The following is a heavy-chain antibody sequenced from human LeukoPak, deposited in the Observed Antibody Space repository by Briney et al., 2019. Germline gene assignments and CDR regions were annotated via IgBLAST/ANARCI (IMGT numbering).Heavy chain of an antibody. V-gene: IGHV3-23*01. CDR2: INNSGVHT. Sequence: GGSLRLSCEASEFTFSNYAMSWGRQAPGKGLEWVSIINNSGVHTSYADSVKGRFTISRDNSKNTLYLQMNSLRAEDTAVYYCAKAAYNYGPFDYWGQGTLVLVSS. J-gene: IGHJ4*02. CDR3: AKAAYNYGPFDY. D-gene: IGHD5-18*01. CDR1: EFTFSNYA.